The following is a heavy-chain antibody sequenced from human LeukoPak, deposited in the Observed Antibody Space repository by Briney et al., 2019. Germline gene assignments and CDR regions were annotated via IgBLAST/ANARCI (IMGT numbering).Heavy chain of an antibody. D-gene: IGHD2-8*02. CDR3: ARLTDDYVDK. Sequence: SETLSLTCAVSGYSISTGYYWGWSRQSTGKGVEWIGSIYHSGRTYYNPSLKSRVTISADTSKNQLSLKLSSVTAADTALYYCARLTDDYVDKWGQGALVTVSS. CDR2: IYHSGRT. J-gene: IGHJ4*02. V-gene: IGHV4-38-2*01. CDR1: GYSISTGYY.